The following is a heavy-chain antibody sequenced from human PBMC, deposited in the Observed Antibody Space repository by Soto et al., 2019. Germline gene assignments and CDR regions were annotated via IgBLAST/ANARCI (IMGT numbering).Heavy chain of an antibody. J-gene: IGHJ4*02. CDR3: ARATPAGYGHTVLDY. D-gene: IGHD5-18*01. CDR2: INAYNGKT. Sequence: QVQLVQSGTEVKKPGASLKVSCKASGYIFNNYGVSWVRQAPGQGLEWMGWINAYNGKTDYAQKVRDRVSMTIDTPTSTAYMDLRSLRSDDTAVYYCARATPAGYGHTVLDYRGQGTLVTVSS. V-gene: IGHV1-18*01. CDR1: GYIFNNYG.